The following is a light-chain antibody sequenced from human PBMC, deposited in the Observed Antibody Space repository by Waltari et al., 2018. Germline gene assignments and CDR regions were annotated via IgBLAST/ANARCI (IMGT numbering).Light chain of an antibody. CDR1: QSLGSN. CDR3: QQFHKWPPT. CDR2: GPS. J-gene: IGKJ1*01. Sequence: EIVMTQSPVTLSVSPGERATLSCTASQSLGSNLAWYQQNPGQAPRLPIYGPSSRATGIPARFRGSGSGKYFTLTISSLQSEDFAVYYCQQFHKWPPTFGQGTTVEV. V-gene: IGKV3-15*01.